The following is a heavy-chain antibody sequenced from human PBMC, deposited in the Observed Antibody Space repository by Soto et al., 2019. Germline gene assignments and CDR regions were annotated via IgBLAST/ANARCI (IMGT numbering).Heavy chain of an antibody. CDR2: MNPNSGNK. CDR1: GYTFTSYY. V-gene: IGHV1-8*01. Sequence: ASVKVSCKASGYTFTSYYINWVLQATGQGLEWMGWMNPNSGNKAYAQKFQGRVTMTRNTSISTAYMELSSLRSEDTAVYYCARSPAVAGGFYYFGMDVWGQGTTVTVSS. J-gene: IGHJ6*02. D-gene: IGHD6-19*01. CDR3: ARSPAVAGGFYYFGMDV.